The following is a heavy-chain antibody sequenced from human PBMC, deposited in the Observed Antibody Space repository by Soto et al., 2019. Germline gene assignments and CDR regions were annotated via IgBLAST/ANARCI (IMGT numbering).Heavy chain of an antibody. Sequence: EVQLLESGGGLAQPGGSLRLSCAASGFTFISYPMSWVRQAPWLGLEWVSGIVASGGITYYADSVKGRFTISRDNSKNTLYLQMNSLRAEDTAGDYCAKKSAATISVGHDYWGQGTLFNVS. CDR1: GFTFISYP. V-gene: IGHV3-23*01. J-gene: IGHJ4*02. D-gene: IGHD5-12*01. CDR3: AKKSAATISVGHDY. CDR2: IVASGGIT.